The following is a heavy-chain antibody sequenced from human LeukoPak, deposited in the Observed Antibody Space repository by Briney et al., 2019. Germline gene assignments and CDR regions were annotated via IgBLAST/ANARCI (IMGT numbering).Heavy chain of an antibody. CDR3: ARASSSWSSPSFDY. CDR2: ISAYNGNT. V-gene: IGHV1-18*01. CDR1: GYTFTSYG. Sequence: ASVKVSCKASGYTFTSYGISWVRQAPGQGLEWMGWISAYNGNTNYAPKLQGRVTMTTDTSTSTAYMELRSLRSDDTAVYYCARASSSWSSPSFDYWGQGTLVTVSS. J-gene: IGHJ4*02. D-gene: IGHD6-13*01.